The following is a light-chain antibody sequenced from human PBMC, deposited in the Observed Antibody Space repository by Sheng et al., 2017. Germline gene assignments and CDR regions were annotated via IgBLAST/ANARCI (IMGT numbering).Light chain of an antibody. J-gene: IGKJ1*01. V-gene: IGKV3-15*01. CDR1: QSVSSN. Sequence: EIVMTQSPATLSVSPGERATLSCRTSQSVSSNLAWYQQKPGQAPRLLIYGASTRATGIPVRFSGSGSGTEFTLTISSLQPEDVATYYCQKFTGAPLTFGQGTKVEI. CDR2: GAS. CDR3: QKFTGAPLT.